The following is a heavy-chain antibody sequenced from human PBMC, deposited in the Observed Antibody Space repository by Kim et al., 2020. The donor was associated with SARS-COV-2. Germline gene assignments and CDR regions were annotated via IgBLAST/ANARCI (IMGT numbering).Heavy chain of an antibody. J-gene: IGHJ4*02. D-gene: IGHD4-17*01. CDR3: TRGDAGDSPFFDY. V-gene: IGHV3-49*02. Sequence: YAASVKGRFTISRDDSKNIAYLQMNSLKTEDTAFYYCTRGDAGDSPFFDYWGQGTLVTVSS.